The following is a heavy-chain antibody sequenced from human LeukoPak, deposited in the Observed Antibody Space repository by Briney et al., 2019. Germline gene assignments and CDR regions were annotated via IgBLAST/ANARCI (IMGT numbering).Heavy chain of an antibody. V-gene: IGHV4-39*07. D-gene: IGHD3-3*01. CDR3: ARGGFWSGYYRAFDI. CDR1: GDSISSSNYY. Sequence: SGTLSLTCNVSGDSISSSNYYWGWIRQPPGRGLEWIGSISYSGTTYYNPSLKSRVTISVDTSKNQFSLRLSSVTAADTAVYYCARGGFWSGYYRAFDIWGQGTMVTVSS. J-gene: IGHJ3*02. CDR2: ISYSGTT.